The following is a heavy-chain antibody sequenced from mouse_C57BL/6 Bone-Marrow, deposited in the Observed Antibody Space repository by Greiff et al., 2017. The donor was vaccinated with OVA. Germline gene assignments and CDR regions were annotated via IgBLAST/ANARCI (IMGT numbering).Heavy chain of an antibody. D-gene: IGHD2-13*01. CDR1: GYAFSSSW. Sequence: QVQLQQSGPELVKPGASVKISCKASGYAFSSSWMNWVKQRPGKGLEWIGRIYPGDGDPNYNGKFKGKATLTADKSSSTAYMQLSSLTSEDSAVYVCARHEDGDYASYFDYWGQGTTLTVSS. CDR3: ARHEDGDYASYFDY. V-gene: IGHV1-82*01. J-gene: IGHJ2*01. CDR2: IYPGDGDP.